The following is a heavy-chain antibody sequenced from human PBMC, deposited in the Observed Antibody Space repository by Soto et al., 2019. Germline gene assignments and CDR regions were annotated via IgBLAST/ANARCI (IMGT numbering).Heavy chain of an antibody. V-gene: IGHV4-31*03. J-gene: IGHJ5*02. CDR2: IYYSGST. CDR3: ARDRPGPYDSSGYGFDP. CDR1: GGSISSGGYY. Sequence: TLSLTCTVPGGSISSGGYYWSWIRQHPGKGLEWIGYIYYSGSTYYNPSLKSRVTISVDTSKNQFSLKLSSVTAADTAVYYCARDRPGPYDSSGYGFDPWGQGTLVTVSS. D-gene: IGHD3-22*01.